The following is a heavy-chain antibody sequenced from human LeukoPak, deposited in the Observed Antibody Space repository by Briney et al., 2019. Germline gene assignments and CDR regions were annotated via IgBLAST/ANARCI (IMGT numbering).Heavy chain of an antibody. D-gene: IGHD4-17*01. V-gene: IGHV3-23*01. J-gene: IGHJ6*02. Sequence: GGSLRLSCAASGFTFSSYAMSWVRQAPGKGLEWVSAIRGSGGGKYYADSVKGRFTISRDNSKNTLYLQMNSLRAEDAAVYYCARDTDGDYYYYYGMDVGGQGTTVSVSS. CDR2: IRGSGGGK. CDR1: GFTFSSYA. CDR3: ARDTDGDYYYYYGMDV.